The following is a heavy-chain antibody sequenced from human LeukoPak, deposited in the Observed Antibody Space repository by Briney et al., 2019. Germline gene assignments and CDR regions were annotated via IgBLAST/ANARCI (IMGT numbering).Heavy chain of an antibody. CDR3: ARDRAIAVAGTGAFDI. J-gene: IGHJ3*02. V-gene: IGHV4-59*01. Sequence: SETLSLTCTVSGSSISSYYWSWIRQPPGKGLEWIGYIYYSGSTNYNPSLKSRVTISVDTSKNQFSLKLSSVTAADTAVYYCARDRAIAVAGTGAFDIWGQGTMVTVSS. D-gene: IGHD6-19*01. CDR2: IYYSGST. CDR1: GSSISSYY.